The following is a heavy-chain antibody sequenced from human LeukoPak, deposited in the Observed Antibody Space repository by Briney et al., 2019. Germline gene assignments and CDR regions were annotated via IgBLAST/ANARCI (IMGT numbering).Heavy chain of an antibody. CDR1: GGSISSGDYS. J-gene: IGHJ4*02. Sequence: PSETLSLTCTVSGGSISSGDYSWSWIRQPPGKGLEWIGYIYYSGSTYYNPSLKSRVTISVDTSKNQFSLKLSSVTAADTAVYYCARGRPDYYDSSGYHLEYWGQGTLVTVSS. D-gene: IGHD3-22*01. V-gene: IGHV4-30-4*01. CDR3: ARGRPDYYDSSGYHLEY. CDR2: IYYSGST.